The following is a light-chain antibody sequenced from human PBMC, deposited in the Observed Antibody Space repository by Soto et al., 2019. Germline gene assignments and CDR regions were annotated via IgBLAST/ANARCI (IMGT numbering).Light chain of an antibody. CDR1: QSIRSW. CDR2: KAS. V-gene: IGKV1-5*03. J-gene: IGKJ1*01. CDR3: QQYDSYAGWT. Sequence: DIPMTQSPSTLSASVGDRVTITCRASQSIRSWLAWYQQRPGKAPKLLIYKASSLESGVPSRFSGSGSGTEFTLTISSLQPDDFATYYCQQYDSYAGWTFGQGTKVEIK.